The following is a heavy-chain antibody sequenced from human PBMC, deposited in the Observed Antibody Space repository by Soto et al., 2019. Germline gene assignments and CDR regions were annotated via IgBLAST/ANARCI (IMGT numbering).Heavy chain of an antibody. CDR2: IIPIFGTA. Sequence: SLKVSCKASGGTFSSYAISWVRQAPGQGLEWMGGIIPIFGTANYAQKFQGRVTITADESTSTAYMELSSLRSEDTAVYYCARAPFYGDYYFDYWGQGTLVTVSS. CDR3: ARAPFYGDYYFDY. J-gene: IGHJ4*02. V-gene: IGHV1-69*13. D-gene: IGHD4-17*01. CDR1: GGTFSSYA.